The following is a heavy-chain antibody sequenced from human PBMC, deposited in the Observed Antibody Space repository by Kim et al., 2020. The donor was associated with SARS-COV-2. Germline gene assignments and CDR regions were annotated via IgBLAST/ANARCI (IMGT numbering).Heavy chain of an antibody. D-gene: IGHD3-10*01. V-gene: IGHV3-9*01. CDR1: GFTFGDYA. J-gene: IGHJ2*01. CDR3: AKARREMATIGDGDFDL. CDR2: ISWNSGSI. Sequence: GGSPRLSCAASGFTFGDYAMHWVRQAPGKGLEWVSGISWNSGSIGYADSVKGRFTISRDNAKNSLYLQMNSLRAEDTALYYCAKARREMATIGDGDFDLWGRGTLVTVSS.